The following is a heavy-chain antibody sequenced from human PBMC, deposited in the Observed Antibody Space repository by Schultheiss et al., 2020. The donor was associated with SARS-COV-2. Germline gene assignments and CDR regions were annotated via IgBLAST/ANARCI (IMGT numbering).Heavy chain of an antibody. CDR3: AKEGKPYYYYGMDV. CDR2: ISGSGGST. V-gene: IGHV3-23*01. D-gene: IGHD3-10*01. Sequence: GESLKISCAASGFTFSSYAMSWVRQAPGKGLEWVSAISGSGGSTYYADSVKGRFTISRDNSKNTLYLQMNSLRAEDTAVYYCAKEGKPYYYYGMDVWGQGTTVTVSS. CDR1: GFTFSSYA. J-gene: IGHJ6*02.